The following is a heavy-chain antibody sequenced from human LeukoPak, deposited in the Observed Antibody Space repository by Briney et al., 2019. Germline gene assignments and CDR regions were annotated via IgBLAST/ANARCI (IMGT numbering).Heavy chain of an antibody. CDR2: ISSSGSTI. J-gene: IGHJ6*02. V-gene: IGHV3-48*01. CDR3: ARDSYGMDV. CDR1: GFTFGSYA. Sequence: GGSLRLSCAASGFTFGSYAMSWVRQAPGKGLEWVSYISSSGSTIYLADSVKGRFTISRDNSKNTLYLQMNSLRAEDTAVYYCARDSYGMDVWGQGTTVTVSS.